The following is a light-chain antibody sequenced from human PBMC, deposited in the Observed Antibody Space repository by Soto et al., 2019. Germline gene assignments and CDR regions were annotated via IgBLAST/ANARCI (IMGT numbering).Light chain of an antibody. V-gene: IGLV2-14*01. CDR1: SSDVGGYNY. Sequence: QSALTQPASVSGSPGQSITISCTGTSSDVGGYNYVSWYQQQPGKAPKLMIYEVTSRPSGVSDRFSGSKSGNTAYLTISGLQAEDEADYYCSSYTSSIPYVFGTGTKLTVL. J-gene: IGLJ1*01. CDR3: SSYTSSIPYV. CDR2: EVT.